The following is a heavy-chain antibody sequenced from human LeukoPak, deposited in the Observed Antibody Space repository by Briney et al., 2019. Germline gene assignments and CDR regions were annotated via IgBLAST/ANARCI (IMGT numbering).Heavy chain of an antibody. J-gene: IGHJ4*02. V-gene: IGHV3-74*01. CDR3: VREGGYDPFEN. Sequence: PGGSLRLSCAVSGVTFSYYWMHWVRQAPGKGLVWVSRIDSDGSSRSYAGSVKGRFTISRDNAKNTLYLQMNSLRAEDTAVYYCVREGGYDPFENWGQGTLVTVSS. CDR2: IDSDGSSR. D-gene: IGHD5-12*01. CDR1: GVTFSYYW.